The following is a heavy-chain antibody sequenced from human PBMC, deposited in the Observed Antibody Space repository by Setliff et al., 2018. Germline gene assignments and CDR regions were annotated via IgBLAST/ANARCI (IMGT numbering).Heavy chain of an antibody. V-gene: IGHV3-7*01. Sequence: GGSLRLSCAASGFSFSSYWMNWARQVPGKGLEWVANINPDGTETAYVDSVKGRFTISKDNAKNSLFLQMHSLRVEDTAVYYCARGGHRSGYYWGQGTLVTVSS. CDR2: INPDGTET. CDR3: ARGGHRSGYY. D-gene: IGHD3-22*01. CDR1: GFSFSSYW. J-gene: IGHJ4*02.